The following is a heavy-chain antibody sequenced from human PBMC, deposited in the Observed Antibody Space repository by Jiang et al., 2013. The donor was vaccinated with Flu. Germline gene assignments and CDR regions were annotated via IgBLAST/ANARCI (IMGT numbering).Heavy chain of an antibody. Sequence: LLKPSETLSLTCTVSGGSISSYYWSWIRQPPGKGLEWIGYIYYSGSTNYNPSLKSRVTISVDTSKNQFSLKLSSVTAADTAVYYCARAPYPRTYYYDSSGYYLDYWGQGTLVTVSS. V-gene: IGHV4-59*01. CDR3: ARAPYPRTYYYDSSGYYLDY. CDR2: IYYSGST. CDR1: GGSISSYY. J-gene: IGHJ4*02. D-gene: IGHD3-22*01.